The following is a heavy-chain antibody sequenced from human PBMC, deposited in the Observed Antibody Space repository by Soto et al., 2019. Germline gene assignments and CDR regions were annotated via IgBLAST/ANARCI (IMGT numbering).Heavy chain of an antibody. CDR1: GYTFTSYG. J-gene: IGHJ4*02. V-gene: IGHV1-18*01. CDR2: ISAYNGNT. CDR3: ARGRHRYCSGGSCYFDY. D-gene: IGHD2-15*01. Sequence: QVQLVQSGAEVKKPGASVKVSCKASGYTFTSYGISWVRQTPGQGLEWMGWISAYNGNTNYAQKLQGRVTMTTDTSTSTAYMELRSLRSDDTAVYYCARGRHRYCSGGSCYFDYWGQGTLVTVSS.